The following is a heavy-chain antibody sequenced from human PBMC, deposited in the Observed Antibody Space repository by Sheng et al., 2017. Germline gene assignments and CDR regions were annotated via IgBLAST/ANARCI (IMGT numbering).Heavy chain of an antibody. CDR2: IKEDGSDK. CDR1: GFTFTNYW. CDR3: VRAGWELDY. J-gene: IGHJ4*02. Sequence: AASGFTFTNYWMSWVRQAPGKGLEWVANIKEDGSDKHFVDSVKGRFTISRDNAKNSLYLQMSSLRVEDTAVYYCVRAGWELDYWGQGTLVTVSS. D-gene: IGHD1-26*01. V-gene: IGHV3-7*01.